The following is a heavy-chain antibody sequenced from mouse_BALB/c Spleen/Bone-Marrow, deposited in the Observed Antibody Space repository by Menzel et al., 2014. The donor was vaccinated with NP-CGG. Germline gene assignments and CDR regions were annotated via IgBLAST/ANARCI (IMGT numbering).Heavy chain of an antibody. V-gene: IGHV14-4*02. CDR3: NAAPIT. J-gene: IGHJ2*01. CDR1: GFNIKDYY. CDR2: IDPENGDT. Sequence: VQLQQPGAELVRSGASVKLSCTASGFNIKDYYMNWVKQRPEQGLEWIGWIDPENGDTEYAPKFQGKATMTADTSSNTASPQLSTLTSEDSGVYYCNAAPITWRQGPTHTLST.